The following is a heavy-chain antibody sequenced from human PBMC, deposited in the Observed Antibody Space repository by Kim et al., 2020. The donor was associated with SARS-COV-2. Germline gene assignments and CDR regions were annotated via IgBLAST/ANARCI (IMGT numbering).Heavy chain of an antibody. J-gene: IGHJ4*02. CDR2: INTNTGNP. Sequence: ASVKVSCKASGYSFSSYAMNWVRQAPGQGLECMVWINTNTGNPTYAQGFTGRFVFSLDTSVSTAYLQISSLKAADTAVYYCSRGQLGPPGYWGQGTLVTV. CDR3: SRGQLGPPGY. CDR1: GYSFSSYA. V-gene: IGHV7-4-1*02. D-gene: IGHD1-26*01.